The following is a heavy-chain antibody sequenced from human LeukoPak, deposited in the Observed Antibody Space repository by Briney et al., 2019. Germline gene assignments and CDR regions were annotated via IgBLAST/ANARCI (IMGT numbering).Heavy chain of an antibody. Sequence: GESLKISWKGSGYSFISYWFAWVRQMPGKGLDWMGIIYPGDSDTRYSPSSQGQVTISADKSISTAYVQWSSLKASDTAMYYCARPWAVLRHLTWYFDLWGRGTLVTVSS. J-gene: IGHJ2*01. CDR1: GYSFISYW. CDR3: ARPWAVLRHLTWYFDL. V-gene: IGHV5-51*01. CDR2: IYPGDSDT. D-gene: IGHD1-26*01.